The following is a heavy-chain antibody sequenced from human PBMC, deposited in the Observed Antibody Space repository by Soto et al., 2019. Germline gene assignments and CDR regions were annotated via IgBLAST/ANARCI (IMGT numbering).Heavy chain of an antibody. CDR3: ARERLVVVPPDFWAPPHDAFDI. J-gene: IGHJ3*02. CDR2: IYPTGNI. CDR1: GGSISGSHS. V-gene: IGHV4-4*02. D-gene: IGHD2-2*01. Sequence: PSETRSVTCTVSGGSISGSHSWSWVRQAPGKGLEWIGEIYPTGNINFNPSLKSRASMSIDKSKNQLSLKLTSLTAEDTAVYYCARERLVVVPPDFWAPPHDAFDIWGQGTMVT.